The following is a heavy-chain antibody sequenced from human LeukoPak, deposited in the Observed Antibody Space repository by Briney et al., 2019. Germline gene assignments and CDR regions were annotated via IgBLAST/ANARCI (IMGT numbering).Heavy chain of an antibody. D-gene: IGHD5-18*01. Sequence: GGSLRLSCATSGFPLETNAMSWVRQAPGKGLEWVATIGNTETFYADSVTGRFTISRDNSKNTVNLQMNRLRVEDTAIYYCAKDWIQFNRVFDCFDSWGQGTLVTVSS. CDR2: IGNTET. CDR1: GFPLETNA. J-gene: IGHJ4*02. V-gene: IGHV3-23*01. CDR3: AKDWIQFNRVFDCFDS.